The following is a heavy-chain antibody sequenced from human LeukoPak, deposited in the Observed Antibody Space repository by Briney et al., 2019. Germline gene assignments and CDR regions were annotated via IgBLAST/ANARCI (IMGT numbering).Heavy chain of an antibody. CDR2: ISAYNGNT. D-gene: IGHD1-26*01. J-gene: IGHJ4*02. Sequence: GVSVKVSCKASGYTFTSYGISWVRQAPGQGLEWMGWISAYNGNTNYAQKLQGRVTMTTDTSTSTAYMELRSLRSEDTAVYYCARSYSSGSSFDYWGQGTLVTVSS. CDR1: GYTFTSYG. V-gene: IGHV1-18*01. CDR3: ARSYSSGSSFDY.